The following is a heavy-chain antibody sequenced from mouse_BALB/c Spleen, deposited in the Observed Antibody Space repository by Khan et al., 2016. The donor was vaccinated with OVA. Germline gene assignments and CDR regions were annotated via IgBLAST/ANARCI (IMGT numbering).Heavy chain of an antibody. Sequence: VQLQQSGAELVKPGASVKLSCSASGFNIKDTYIHWVKQRPEQGLEWIGRIDPPNGDSKYGPKFQDKATLTADTSSNTAYLQLSSLTSEDTAVYYCATLYGNPLAYWGQGTLVSVSA. CDR1: GFNIKDTY. CDR2: IDPPNGDS. V-gene: IGHV14-3*02. D-gene: IGHD2-1*01. CDR3: ATLYGNPLAY. J-gene: IGHJ3*01.